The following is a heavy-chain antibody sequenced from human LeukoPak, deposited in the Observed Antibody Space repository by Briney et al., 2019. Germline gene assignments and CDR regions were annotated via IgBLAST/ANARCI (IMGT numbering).Heavy chain of an antibody. CDR3: ASPGEKDYYFDY. J-gene: IGHJ4*02. CDR2: INPRCGST. Sequence: ASVKVSCKASGYTFTSYYMHWVRQAPGQGLEWMGIINPRCGSTSYAQKFQGRVTMTRDTSTSTVYMELSSLRSEDTAVYYCASPGEKDYYFDYWGQGTLVTVSS. D-gene: IGHD3-16*01. CDR1: GYTFTSYY. V-gene: IGHV1-46*01.